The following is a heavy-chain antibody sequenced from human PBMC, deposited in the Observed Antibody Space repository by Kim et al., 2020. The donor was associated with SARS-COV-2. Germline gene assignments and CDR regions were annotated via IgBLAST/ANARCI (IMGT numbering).Heavy chain of an antibody. Sequence: GGSLRLSCAASGFTFSGSAMHWVRQASGKGLEWVGRIRSKANSYATAYAASVKGRFTISRDDSKNTAYLQMNSLKTEDTAVYYCTRLSHYYDSSGSKPYYYYGMDVWGQGTTVTVSS. CDR1: GFTFSGSA. D-gene: IGHD3-22*01. CDR3: TRLSHYYDSSGSKPYYYYGMDV. J-gene: IGHJ6*02. V-gene: IGHV3-73*01. CDR2: IRSKANSYAT.